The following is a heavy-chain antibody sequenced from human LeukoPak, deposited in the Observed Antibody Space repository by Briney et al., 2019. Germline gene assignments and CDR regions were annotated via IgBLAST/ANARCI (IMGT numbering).Heavy chain of an antibody. CDR2: ISPDGNNP. CDR3: ATGALPMGFLEVVRPGNYFSNYLVV. CDR1: GFTLSSYP. D-gene: IGHD3-3*01. V-gene: IGHV3-30*04. Sequence: PGGSLRLSCDASGFTLSSYPMHWVRQAPGKWLEWVTLISPDGNNPEYADSVKGRFTISRDNSKNTLYLQMTSPTTEDTALYYCATGALPMGFLEVVRPGNYFSNYLVVWGKGTMVVVSS. J-gene: IGHJ6*03.